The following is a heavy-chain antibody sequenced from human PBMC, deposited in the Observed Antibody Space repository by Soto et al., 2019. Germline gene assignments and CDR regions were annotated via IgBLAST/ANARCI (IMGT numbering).Heavy chain of an antibody. Sequence: QVTLKESGPVLVKPTETLTLTCTVSGFSLSNARMGVSWIRQPPGKALEWLAHIFSNDEKSYSTSLKSRLTISKDPSKCQVVLTMANMDPVDTATYYWARMLGRGIQLWLIGDSWGQGTLVTVSS. V-gene: IGHV2-26*01. J-gene: IGHJ4*02. CDR3: ARMLGRGIQLWLIGDS. CDR1: GFSLSNARMG. D-gene: IGHD5-18*01. CDR2: IFSNDEK.